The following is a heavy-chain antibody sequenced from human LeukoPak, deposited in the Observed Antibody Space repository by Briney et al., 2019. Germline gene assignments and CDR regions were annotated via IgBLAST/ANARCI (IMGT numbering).Heavy chain of an antibody. J-gene: IGHJ4*02. CDR3: ARDQGYSSGWYYFDY. V-gene: IGHV4-59*01. Sequence: SETLSLTCTVSGGSISSYYWSWIRQPPGKGLEWIGYIYYSGSTNYNPSLKSRVTISVDTSKNQFSLKLSSMTAADTAVYYCARDQGYSSGWYYFDYWGQGTLVTVSS. D-gene: IGHD6-19*01. CDR2: IYYSGST. CDR1: GGSISSYY.